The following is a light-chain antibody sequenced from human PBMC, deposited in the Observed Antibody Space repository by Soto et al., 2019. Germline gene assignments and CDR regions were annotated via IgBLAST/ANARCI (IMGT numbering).Light chain of an antibody. Sequence: EIVMTQSPATLSVSPGDRATLSCRASQSVSSNLAWYQQKPGQAPRLLIYGASTRATGIPARFSGSGSGTEFTLTISSLQSEDFAVYYCQQYNNWPPRITFGGGTKVEIK. CDR3: QQYNNWPPRIT. CDR2: GAS. J-gene: IGKJ4*01. CDR1: QSVSSN. V-gene: IGKV3-15*01.